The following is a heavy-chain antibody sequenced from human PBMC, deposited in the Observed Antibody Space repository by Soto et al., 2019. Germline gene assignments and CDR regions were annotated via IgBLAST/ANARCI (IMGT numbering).Heavy chain of an antibody. Sequence: EVQLLESGGGLVQPGGSLRLSCAASGFTFSSYAMSWVRQAPGKGLEWVSAISGSGGSTYYADSVKGRFTISRDNSKNTLYLQMNSLRAEDTAVYYRAKDRVVQASPLPDAFDIWGQGTMVTVSS. D-gene: IGHD2-2*01. CDR2: ISGSGGST. CDR1: GFTFSSYA. J-gene: IGHJ3*02. CDR3: AKDRVVQASPLPDAFDI. V-gene: IGHV3-23*01.